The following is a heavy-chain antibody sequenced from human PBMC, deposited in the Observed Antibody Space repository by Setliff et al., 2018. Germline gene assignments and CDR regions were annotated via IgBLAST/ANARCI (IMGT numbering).Heavy chain of an antibody. Sequence: SETLSLTCAVSGGSFSSSSYYWGWIRQPPGKGLECIGIIYYSGSTYYKPSLKSRVTISIDTSKNQFSLKINSVTAADTAVYYCARGHCSSGECPNYFDPWGQGTQVTVSS. CDR1: GGSFSSSSYY. J-gene: IGHJ5*02. D-gene: IGHD2-15*01. CDR2: IYYSGST. CDR3: ARGHCSSGECPNYFDP. V-gene: IGHV4-39*07.